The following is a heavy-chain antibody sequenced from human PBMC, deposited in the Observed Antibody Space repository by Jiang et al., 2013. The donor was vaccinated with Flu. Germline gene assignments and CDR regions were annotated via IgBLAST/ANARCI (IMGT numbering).Heavy chain of an antibody. V-gene: IGHV4-31*03. D-gene: IGHD3-10*01. J-gene: IGHJ4*02. CDR3: AREVGEAGDY. CDR1: GGSISSGGYY. Sequence: PGLVKPSQTLSLTCTVSGGSISSGGYYWSWIRQHPGKGLEWIGYIYNSRNTYYNPSLRSRVIISADTSKNQFSLNLTSVTAADTAVYYCAREVGEAGDYWGQGTLVTVSS. CDR2: IYNSRNT.